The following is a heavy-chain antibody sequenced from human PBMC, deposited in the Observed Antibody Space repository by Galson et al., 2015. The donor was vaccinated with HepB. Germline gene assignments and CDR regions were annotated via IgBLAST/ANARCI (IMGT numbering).Heavy chain of an antibody. CDR1: GDRVSSDTAA. J-gene: IGHJ4*02. V-gene: IGHV6-1*01. CDR2: KFYRSKWYS. D-gene: IGHD3-3*01. Sequence: CAISGDRVSSDTAAWNWIRQSAARGLEWLGRKFYRSKWYSEYAVSVKSRITISPDTPKNQLSLQLNSVTPEDTAVYYCARVSKGFGDRPTTTCNAFNSWGQGTLVTVSS. CDR3: ARVSKGFGDRPTTTCNAFNS.